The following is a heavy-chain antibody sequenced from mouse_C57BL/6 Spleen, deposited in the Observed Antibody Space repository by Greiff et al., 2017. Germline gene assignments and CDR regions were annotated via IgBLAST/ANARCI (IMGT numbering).Heavy chain of an antibody. CDR1: GYTFTSYW. D-gene: IGHD2-4*01. V-gene: IGHV1-50*01. Sequence: VQLQQPGAELVKPGASVKLSCKASGYTFTSYWMQWVKQRPGQGLEWIGEIDPSDSYTNYNPKFKGKATLTVDTSSSTAYMQRSSLTSEDSAVYYCARGVYDYDGGFDYWGQGTTLTVSS. CDR2: IDPSDSYT. CDR3: ARGVYDYDGGFDY. J-gene: IGHJ2*01.